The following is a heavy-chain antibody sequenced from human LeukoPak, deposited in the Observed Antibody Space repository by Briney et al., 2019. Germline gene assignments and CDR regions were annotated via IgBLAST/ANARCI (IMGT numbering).Heavy chain of an antibody. V-gene: IGHV3-30*03. CDR1: GFSSSSYG. J-gene: IGHJ4*02. D-gene: IGHD2-2*01. CDR3: AGFVVVPAAFDY. Sequence: GRSLRLSCAASGFSSSSYGMHWVRQAAGRGLGWVAVISYDGSNKYYADSVKGRFTISRDNSKNTLYLQMNSLRAEETAVYYCAGFVVVPAAFDYWGQGTLVTVSS. CDR2: ISYDGSNK.